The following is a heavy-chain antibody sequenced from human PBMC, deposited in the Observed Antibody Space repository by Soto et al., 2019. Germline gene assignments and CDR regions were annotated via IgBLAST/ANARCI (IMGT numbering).Heavy chain of an antibody. CDR3: AKGRGGSGSLTPRVDF. CDR2: ISGGGDTT. CDR1: GFTFTTYA. D-gene: IGHD3-10*01. J-gene: IGHJ4*02. V-gene: IGHV3-23*01. Sequence: EVQLLESGGGLVQPGGSRSLSCEASGFTFTTYAMTWVRQAPGRGRKWFSAISGGGDTTSYADSVKGRFTVSRDGSKNTLYLQMSSLRAEDTALYYCAKGRGGSGSLTPRVDFWGQGTLVTVSS.